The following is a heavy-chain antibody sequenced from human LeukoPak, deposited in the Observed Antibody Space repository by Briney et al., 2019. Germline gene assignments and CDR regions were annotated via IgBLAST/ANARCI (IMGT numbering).Heavy chain of an antibody. Sequence: PGGSLRLSCAASGFTFDDYAMHWVRQAPGKGLEWVSGISWNSGSIGYADSVKGRFTISRDNAKNSLYLQMNSLRAEDTAVYYCARDSGSSSSRRSAFDIWGQGTMVTVSS. V-gene: IGHV3-9*01. J-gene: IGHJ3*02. CDR3: ARDSGSSSSRRSAFDI. D-gene: IGHD6-13*01. CDR2: ISWNSGSI. CDR1: GFTFDDYA.